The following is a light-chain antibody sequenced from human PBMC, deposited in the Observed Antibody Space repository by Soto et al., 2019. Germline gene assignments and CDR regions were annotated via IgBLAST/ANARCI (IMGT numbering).Light chain of an antibody. CDR3: NSYATGNTRV. CDR2: EVS. J-gene: IGLJ1*01. Sequence: QSVLTQPASVSGSPGQSITISCTGSSSDIGDYDYVSWYQQHPGKAPKVLISEVSNRPSGVSNRFSGSKSGNTASLTISGLQAEDEADYYCNSYATGNTRVFGTGNKVT. CDR1: SSDIGDYDY. V-gene: IGLV2-14*01.